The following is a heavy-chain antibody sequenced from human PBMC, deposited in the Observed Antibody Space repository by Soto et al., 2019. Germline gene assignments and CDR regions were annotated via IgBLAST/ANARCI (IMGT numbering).Heavy chain of an antibody. V-gene: IGHV4-39*01. CDR3: ARRYGGAFDI. D-gene: IGHD3-10*01. Sequence: SETLSLTCIVSGGSISSSSYYWGWIRQPPGKGLEWIGSIYYSGSTYYNPSLKSRVTISVDTSKNQFSLKLSSVTAADTAVYYCARRYGGAFDIWGQGTMVTVSS. CDR2: IYYSGST. J-gene: IGHJ3*02. CDR1: GGSISSSSYY.